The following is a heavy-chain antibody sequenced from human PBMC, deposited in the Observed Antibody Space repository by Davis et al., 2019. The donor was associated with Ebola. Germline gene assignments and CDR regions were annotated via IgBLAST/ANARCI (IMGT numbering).Heavy chain of an antibody. CDR3: ARQLRFIAAAGTGWAFDI. V-gene: IGHV5-51*01. J-gene: IGHJ3*02. CDR1: GYSFTSYW. D-gene: IGHD6-13*01. Sequence: GESLKISCKGSGYSFTSYWIGWVRQMPGKGLEWMGIIYPGDSDTRYSPSFQGQVTISADKSISTAYLQWSSLKASDTAMYYCARQLRFIAAAGTGWAFDIWGQGTMVTVSS. CDR2: IYPGDSDT.